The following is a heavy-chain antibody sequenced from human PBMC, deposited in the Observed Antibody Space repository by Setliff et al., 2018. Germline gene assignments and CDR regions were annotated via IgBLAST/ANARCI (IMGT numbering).Heavy chain of an antibody. J-gene: IGHJ6*02. CDR3: AKEPAVSLTEAVRRSYYDYALDV. Sequence: ASVKVSCKASGYTYTNYGITWVRQAPGQGLEWMGWINNYSFKTNYPQKFQGRVALTTDTGSDTAYMELRNLRSDDAAIYYCAKEPAVSLTEAVRRSYYDYALDVWGQGTTVTVSS. CDR2: INNYSFKT. D-gene: IGHD3-10*01. V-gene: IGHV1-18*01. CDR1: GYTYTNYG.